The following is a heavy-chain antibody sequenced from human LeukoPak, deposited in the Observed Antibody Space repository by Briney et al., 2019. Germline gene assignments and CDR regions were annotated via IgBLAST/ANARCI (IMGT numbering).Heavy chain of an antibody. CDR1: GFTFNKSW. D-gene: IGHD3-9*01. V-gene: IGHV3-7*01. Sequence: GGSLRLSCAASGFTFNKSWMSWVRQAPGKGPEWVANIKEDGTQKYYVDSVRGRFTISRDNAENSLYLQMNSLRAEDTAVYYCAATGMTDAFDIWGQGTMVTVSS. CDR3: AATGMTDAFDI. J-gene: IGHJ3*02. CDR2: IKEDGTQK.